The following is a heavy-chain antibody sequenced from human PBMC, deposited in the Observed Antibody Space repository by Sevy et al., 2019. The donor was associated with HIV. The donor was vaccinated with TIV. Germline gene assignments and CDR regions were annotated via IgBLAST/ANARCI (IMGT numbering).Heavy chain of an antibody. CDR3: ARAGDDYCTESDCNKNWFDP. J-gene: IGHJ5*02. V-gene: IGHV3-11*01. D-gene: IGHD2-8*02. CDR1: GFTFSDYY. Sequence: GESLKISCAASGFTFSDYYMGWFRQAPGKGLEWVSYISSSGALVFYADSVEGRFTISRDNAKNSLFLQMNSLRAEDTAIYYWARAGDDYCTESDCNKNWFDPWGQGTLVTVSS. CDR2: ISSSGALV.